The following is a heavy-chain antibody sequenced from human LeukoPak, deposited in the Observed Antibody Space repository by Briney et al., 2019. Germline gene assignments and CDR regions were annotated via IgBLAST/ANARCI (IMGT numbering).Heavy chain of an antibody. J-gene: IGHJ4*02. D-gene: IGHD2-8*01. CDR3: ARDQGLMVYAISHYFDY. CDR2: ISSSSSYI. V-gene: IGHV3-21*01. Sequence: GGSLRLSCAASEFTFSSYSMNWVRQAPGKGLEWVSSISSSSSYIYYADSVKGRFTISRDNAKNSLYLQMNSLRAEDTAVYYCARDQGLMVYAISHYFDYWGQGTLVTVSS. CDR1: EFTFSSYS.